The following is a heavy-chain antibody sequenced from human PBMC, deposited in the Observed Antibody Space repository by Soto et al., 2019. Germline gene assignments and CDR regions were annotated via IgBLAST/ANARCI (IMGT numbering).Heavy chain of an antibody. CDR1: GFTFSDYY. D-gene: IGHD2-15*01. CDR3: ARDRRGYCSGGSCYANAFDI. J-gene: IGHJ3*02. CDR2: ISSSGSTI. V-gene: IGHV3-11*01. Sequence: QVQLVESGGGLVKPGGSLRLSCAASGFTFSDYYMSWIRQAPGKGLEWVSYISSSGSTIYYADSVKGRFTISRDNAKNALYLQMNSLRAEDTAVYYCARDRRGYCSGGSCYANAFDIWGQGTMVTVSS.